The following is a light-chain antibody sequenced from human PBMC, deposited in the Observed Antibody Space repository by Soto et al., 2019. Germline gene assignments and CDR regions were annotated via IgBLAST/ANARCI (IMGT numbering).Light chain of an antibody. J-gene: IGLJ1*01. Sequence: QSVLTQPRSVSGSPGQSVTISCTGTSSDIGGYNYVSWYQQHPGKAPKLMIYDVGKRPSGVPDRFSGSKSGNTASLTISGLQAEDEADYCCCSYAGSYTYVFGTGTKLTGL. CDR2: DVG. CDR1: SSDIGGYNY. CDR3: CSYAGSYTYV. V-gene: IGLV2-11*01.